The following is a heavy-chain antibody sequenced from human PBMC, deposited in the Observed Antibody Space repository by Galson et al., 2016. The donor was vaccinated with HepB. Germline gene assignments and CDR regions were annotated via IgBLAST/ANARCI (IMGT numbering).Heavy chain of an antibody. J-gene: IGHJ6*02. CDR2: IVPMFGTV. V-gene: IGHV1-69*13. Sequence: SVKVSCKASGGTFRDHVINWVRQAPGQGLEWMGNIVPMFGTVHSAQEFQGRVTITADEATSTGYMELSSLRSEDTAIYYCSTEQFTFTSWHMGVCYGGGTRSADDDYYYYGMEIWGQGTTVTVSS. D-gene: IGHD2-2*01. CDR3: STEQFTFTSWHMGVCYGGGTRSADDDYYYYGMEI. CDR1: GGTFRDHV.